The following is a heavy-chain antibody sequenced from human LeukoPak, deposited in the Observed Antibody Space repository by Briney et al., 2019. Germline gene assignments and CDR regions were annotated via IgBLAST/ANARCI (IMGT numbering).Heavy chain of an antibody. CDR2: ISGSGDNT. CDR1: GFTFSSYA. J-gene: IGHJ6*02. Sequence: GGSLRLSCAASGFTFSSYAMSWVRQAPGKGLEWVSGISGSGDNTYYADSVKGRFTICRDNSKNTLYVQVNSLGTEDTAAYYCAKGYYYYGMDVWGQGTTVTVSS. CDR3: AKGYYYYGMDV. V-gene: IGHV3-23*01.